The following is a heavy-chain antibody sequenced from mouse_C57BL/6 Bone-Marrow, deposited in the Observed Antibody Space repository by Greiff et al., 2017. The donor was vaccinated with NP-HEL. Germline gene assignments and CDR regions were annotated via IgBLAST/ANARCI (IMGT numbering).Heavy chain of an antibody. J-gene: IGHJ2*01. CDR2: IYPGDGDT. CDR1: GYAFSSSW. Sequence: LQESGPELVKPGASVKISCKASGYAFSSSWMNWVKQRPGKGLEWIGRIYPGDGDTNYNGKFKGKATLTADKSSSTAYMQLSSLTSEDSAVYFCARDFLNFDYWGQGTTLTVSS. CDR3: ARDFLNFDY. V-gene: IGHV1-82*01.